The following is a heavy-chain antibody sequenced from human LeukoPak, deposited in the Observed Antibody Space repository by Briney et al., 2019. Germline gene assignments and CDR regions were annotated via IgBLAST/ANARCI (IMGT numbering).Heavy chain of an antibody. CDR3: ATPRGGY. CDR1: GGPFSGGTW. D-gene: IGHD3-16*01. Sequence: SGTLSLTCAVSGGPFSGGTWWGWVRRPQGKGLEWIGEIYHSGSTNYNPSLKSRVTISVDKSKNQFSLKLSSVTAADTAVYYCATPRGGYWGQGTLVTVSS. V-gene: IGHV4-4*02. J-gene: IGHJ4*02. CDR2: IYHSGST.